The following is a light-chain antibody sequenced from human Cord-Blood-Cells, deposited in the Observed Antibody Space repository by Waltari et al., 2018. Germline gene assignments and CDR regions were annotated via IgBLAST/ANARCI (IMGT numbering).Light chain of an antibody. J-gene: IGKJ2*01. CDR3: QQYNSTPMYT. CDR2: WAS. Sequence: DIVMTQSPDSLAVSLGERATNHRKASQSVLYSSNNKNYLAWYQQKPGQPPKLLIYWASTRESGVPDRFSGSGSGTDFTLTISSLQSEDVAVYYCQQYNSTPMYTFGRGTKLEIK. CDR1: QSVLYSSNNKNY. V-gene: IGKV4-1*01.